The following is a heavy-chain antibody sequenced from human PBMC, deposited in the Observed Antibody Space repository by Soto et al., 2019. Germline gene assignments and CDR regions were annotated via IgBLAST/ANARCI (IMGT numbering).Heavy chain of an antibody. V-gene: IGHV3-30*18. CDR2: ISYDGSNK. CDR3: AKDLRQWLVQGYYGMDV. D-gene: IGHD6-19*01. Sequence: QVQLVESGGGVVQPGRSLRLSCAASGFTFSSYGMHWVRQAPGKGLEWVAVISYDGSNKYYADSVKGRFTISRDNSKNTLYLQMNSLRAEDTAVYYCAKDLRQWLVQGYYGMDVWGQGTTVTVSS. CDR1: GFTFSSYG. J-gene: IGHJ6*02.